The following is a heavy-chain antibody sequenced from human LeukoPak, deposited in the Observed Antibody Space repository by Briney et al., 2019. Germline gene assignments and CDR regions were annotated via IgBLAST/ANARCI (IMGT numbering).Heavy chain of an antibody. D-gene: IGHD6-13*01. V-gene: IGHV4-30-4*01. CDR1: GVSITSDDCY. CDR2: ICYSGTS. J-gene: IGHJ6*02. CDR3: VRDKWVRAGSSWLHYGMDV. Sequence: PSETLSLTCTVSGVSITSDDCYWSWIRQPPGKGLEWIGYICYSGTSNYNPALQSRVTISLDTSKNQVSLKLPAADTAVYYCVRDKWVRAGSSWLHYGMDVWGQGTTVTVSS.